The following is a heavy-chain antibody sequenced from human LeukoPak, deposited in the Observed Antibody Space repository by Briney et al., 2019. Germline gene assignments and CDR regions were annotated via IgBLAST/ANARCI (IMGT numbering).Heavy chain of an antibody. J-gene: IGHJ6*03. CDR3: ARTSNFDFWSGPYYYFYYMDV. D-gene: IGHD3-3*01. Sequence: GGSLRLSCAASGFTFSSYWMSWVRQAPGKGLEWVANIKQDGSEKYYVDSVKGRFTISRDNAKKSLYLRMNSLRAEDTAIYYCARTSNFDFWSGPYYYFYYMDVWGKGTTVTVSS. V-gene: IGHV3-7*01. CDR1: GFTFSSYW. CDR2: IKQDGSEK.